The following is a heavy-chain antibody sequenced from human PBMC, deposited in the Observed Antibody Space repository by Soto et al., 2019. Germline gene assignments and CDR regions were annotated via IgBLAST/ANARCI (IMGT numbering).Heavy chain of an antibody. D-gene: IGHD3-3*02. V-gene: IGHV3-30*18. Sequence: QVQLVESGGGVVQPGRSLRLSCAASGVTFSSPGMHWARQAPGKGLEWVALISSDGSREYYADSVKGRFTISRDNSKNTLYLKMNGQSAEDTAMYYCVKEAPVLAYWGQGTLVTVSS. CDR1: GVTFSSPG. J-gene: IGHJ4*02. CDR3: VKEAPVLAY. CDR2: ISSDGSRE.